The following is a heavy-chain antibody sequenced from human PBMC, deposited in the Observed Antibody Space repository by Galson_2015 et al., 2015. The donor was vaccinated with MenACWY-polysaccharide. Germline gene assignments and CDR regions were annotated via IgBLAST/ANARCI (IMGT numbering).Heavy chain of an antibody. CDR2: ISRGSSTI. CDR3: ARGRLDY. CDR1: GFTFSSYA. V-gene: IGHV3-48*01. J-gene: IGHJ4*02. Sequence: SLRLSCAASGFTFSSYAMNWVRQAPGKGLEWLSYISRGSSTIYYADSVKGRFTISRDNAKNSLYLQINSLRAEDTAVYYCARGRLDYWGQGTLVTVSS.